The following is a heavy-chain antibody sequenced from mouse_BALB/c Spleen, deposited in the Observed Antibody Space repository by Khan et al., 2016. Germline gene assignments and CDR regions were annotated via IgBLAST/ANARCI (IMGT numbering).Heavy chain of an antibody. V-gene: IGHV14-3*02. CDR3: ASYYFDY. Sequence: VQLKQSGAELVKPGASVKLSCTASGFNIKDTYMHWVKQRPEQGLEWIGRIDPANGNTNYDPKFQGKATITADTSSNTAYLQLSSLTSEDTAVYYCASYYFDYWGQGTTLTVSS. CDR2: IDPANGNT. CDR1: GFNIKDTY. J-gene: IGHJ2*01.